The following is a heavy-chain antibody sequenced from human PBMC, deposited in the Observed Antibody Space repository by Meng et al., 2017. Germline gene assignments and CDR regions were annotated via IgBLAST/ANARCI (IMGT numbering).Heavy chain of an antibody. J-gene: IGHJ4*02. CDR1: GFTVSSNY. D-gene: IGHD3-16*01. CDR3: ARDLGY. CDR2: IYSGGST. V-gene: IGHV3-53*02. Sequence: EVQRVGSGGGLIRPGGPLRLSVAASGFTVSSNYMSWVRQAPGKGLEWVSVIYSGGSTYYADSVKGRFTISRDNSRNTLYLQMNSLRAEDTAVYYCARDLGYWGQGTLVTVSS.